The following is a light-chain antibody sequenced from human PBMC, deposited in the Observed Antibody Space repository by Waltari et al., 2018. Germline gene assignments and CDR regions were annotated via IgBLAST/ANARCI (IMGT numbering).Light chain of an antibody. J-gene: IGKJ4*01. CDR3: QKYSSSPLT. V-gene: IGKV3-20*01. CDR1: QSLSTH. CDR2: GAS. Sequence: IVLTQSPATLSLFPGARATPSCRASQSLSTHLAWYQQKPGQAPRLLIYGASKRATGIPERFSGSGSGTEFTLTISSLEPEDFAMYYCQKYSSSPLTFGGGTKVEIK.